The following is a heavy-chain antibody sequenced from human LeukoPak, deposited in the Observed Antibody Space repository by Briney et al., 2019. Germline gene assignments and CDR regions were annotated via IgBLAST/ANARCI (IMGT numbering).Heavy chain of an antibody. D-gene: IGHD6-6*01. V-gene: IGHV3-64*01. Sequence: GSLRLSCAASGFPFNIYAMHWVRQAPGKGLEYVSAISSNGGSTYYANSVKGRFTISRDNSKNSLYLQMNSLRAEDTAVYYCARDQRAARPSWGQGTLVTVSS. J-gene: IGHJ4*02. CDR3: ARDQRAARPS. CDR1: GFPFNIYA. CDR2: ISSNGGST.